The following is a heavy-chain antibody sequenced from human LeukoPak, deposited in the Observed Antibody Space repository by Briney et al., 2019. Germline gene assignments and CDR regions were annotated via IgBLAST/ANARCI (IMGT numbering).Heavy chain of an antibody. CDR3: ARAPFFWGSGGYSFDY. D-gene: IGHD3-10*01. CDR2: ISSSSSSI. Sequence: GGSLRLSCAASGFTFSSYSMNWVRQAPGKGLEWVSSISSSSSSIYYADSVKGRFTISRDNAKNSLYLQMNSLRAEDTAVYYCARAPFFWGSGGYSFDYWGQGTLVTVSS. J-gene: IGHJ4*02. V-gene: IGHV3-21*01. CDR1: GFTFSSYS.